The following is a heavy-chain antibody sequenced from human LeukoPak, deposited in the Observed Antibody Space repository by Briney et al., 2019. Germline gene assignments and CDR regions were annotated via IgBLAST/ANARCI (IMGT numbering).Heavy chain of an antibody. CDR2: IYPGDSDT. J-gene: IGHJ4*02. CDR3: ARRDTGFEFSNS. D-gene: IGHD5-12*01. Sequence: GESLKISCKGAGYSFTISWIGWVRQMAGQGLEWIGIIYPGDSDTRYSPSFQGQVTISADKSISTAHLQGTSLKASDTAMYYCARRDTGFEFSNSWGQGTLVTVSS. CDR1: GYSFTISW. V-gene: IGHV5-51*01.